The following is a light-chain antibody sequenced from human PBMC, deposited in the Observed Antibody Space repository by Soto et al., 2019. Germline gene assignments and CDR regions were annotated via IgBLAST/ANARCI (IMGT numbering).Light chain of an antibody. V-gene: IGLV2-23*02. CDR2: EVS. CDR3: CSYAGSPYV. J-gene: IGLJ1*01. Sequence: SALTQPASVCGSPGQSITISCTGTSSDVGSYNLVSWYQQHPGKAPKLMIYEVSKRPSGVSNRFSGSKSGNTASLTISGLQAEDEADYYCCSYAGSPYVFGTGTKVTVL. CDR1: SSDVGSYNL.